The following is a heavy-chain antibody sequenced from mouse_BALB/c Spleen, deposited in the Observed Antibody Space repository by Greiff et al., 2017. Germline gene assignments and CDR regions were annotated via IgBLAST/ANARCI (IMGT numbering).Heavy chain of an antibody. CDR3: ARGPLLIHYYGWGFDY. CDR1: GYTFTNYG. D-gene: IGHD1-2*01. Sequence: VESGPELKKPGETVKISCKASGYTFTNYGMNWVKQAPGKGLKWMGWINTYTGEPTYADDFKGRFAFSLETSASTAYLQINNLKNEDTATYFCARGPLLIHYYGWGFDYWGQGTTLTVSS. J-gene: IGHJ2*01. V-gene: IGHV9-3-1*01. CDR2: INTYTGEP.